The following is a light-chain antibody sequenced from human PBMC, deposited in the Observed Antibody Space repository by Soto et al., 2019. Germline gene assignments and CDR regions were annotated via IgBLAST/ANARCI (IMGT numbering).Light chain of an antibody. CDR2: AAS. V-gene: IGKV1-39*01. CDR3: QRTYNAPFT. CDR1: DSIDRY. J-gene: IGKJ3*01. Sequence: DIQMTQSPSSLSAFVGDTVTINCRASDSIDRYLNWYQQKPGQAPRVLITAASTLESGVPSRFSGSGSGTDFTLTINKLQPEDFATYYCQRTYNAPFTFGPGTKVSIK.